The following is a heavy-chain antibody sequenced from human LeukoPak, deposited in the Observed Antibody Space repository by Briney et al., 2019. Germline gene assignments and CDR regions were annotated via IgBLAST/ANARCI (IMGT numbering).Heavy chain of an antibody. CDR2: INQDGSEE. D-gene: IGHD5-12*01. Sequence: QTGGSLRLSCAASGFTFSNYWMTWVRPAPGKGLEWVAHINQDGSEEHYMDSVKARFTISRDNAKNSLSLQMNSLRAEDTAVYYCVRDGGVSGYDLLDYWGQGTLVTVSS. CDR1: GFTFSNYW. V-gene: IGHV3-7*01. J-gene: IGHJ4*02. CDR3: VRDGGVSGYDLLDY.